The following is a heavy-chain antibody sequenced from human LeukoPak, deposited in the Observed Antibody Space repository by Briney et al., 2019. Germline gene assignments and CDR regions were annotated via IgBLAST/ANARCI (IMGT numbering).Heavy chain of an antibody. CDR3: TRGGLGTATDY. D-gene: IGHD1-14*01. CDR2: LSSDGTTT. Sequence: PGGSLRLSCAASGITLRRYWMNGVRQAPGKGLVWVSRLSSDGTTTTYADSVRGRFSISRDNAKNTVYLQMNSLRAEDTAVYYCTRGGLGTATDYWGQGTLVTVSS. V-gene: IGHV3-74*01. J-gene: IGHJ4*02. CDR1: GITLRRYW.